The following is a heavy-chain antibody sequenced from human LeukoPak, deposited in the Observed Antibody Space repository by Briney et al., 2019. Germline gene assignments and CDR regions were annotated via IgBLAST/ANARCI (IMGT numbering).Heavy chain of an antibody. Sequence: GGSLRLSCAASGFTFSSHWMHWVRQAPGKGLVWVSRINSDGSSISYADSVKGRFTISRDNAKNTLYLQMNSLRAEDTAVYYCARAKLEHLGPHYYGMDVWGQGTTVTVSS. CDR1: GFTFSSHW. V-gene: IGHV3-74*01. CDR2: INSDGSSI. J-gene: IGHJ6*02. D-gene: IGHD1/OR15-1a*01. CDR3: ARAKLEHLGPHYYGMDV.